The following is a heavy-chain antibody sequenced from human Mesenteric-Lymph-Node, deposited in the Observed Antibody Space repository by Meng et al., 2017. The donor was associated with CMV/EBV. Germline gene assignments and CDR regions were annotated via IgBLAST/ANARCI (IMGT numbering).Heavy chain of an antibody. CDR3: ARHQRWLKSEGGFNY. CDR2: ITHSGST. Sequence: HVRLQQWGAGLLKPSETLSLTCAVYGGSFSGYYWSWIRQPSGKGLEWIGEITHSGSTNYNPSLKSRVTISVDTSKNQFSLKLSSVTAADTAVYYCARHQRWLKSEGGFNYWGQGTLVTVSS. D-gene: IGHD4-23*01. V-gene: IGHV4-34*01. CDR1: GGSFSGYY. J-gene: IGHJ4*02.